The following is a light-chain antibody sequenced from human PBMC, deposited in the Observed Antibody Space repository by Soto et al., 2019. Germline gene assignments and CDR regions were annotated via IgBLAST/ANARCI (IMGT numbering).Light chain of an antibody. CDR2: WAS. CDR3: QQYYSTPWT. CDR1: QSVLYSSNNQNY. V-gene: IGKV4-1*01. J-gene: IGKJ1*01. Sequence: DIVMTQSPDSLAVSPGERATINCKSSQSVLYSSNNQNYLAWYQQKPGQPPKLLIYWASTRESGVPDRFSGSGSGTDFTLTISSLQAEDVAVYYCQQYYSTPWTFGQGTKVEIK.